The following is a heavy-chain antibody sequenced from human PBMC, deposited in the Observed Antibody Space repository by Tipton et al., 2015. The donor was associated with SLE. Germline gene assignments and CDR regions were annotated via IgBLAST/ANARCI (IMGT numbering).Heavy chain of an antibody. CDR2: IYYSGST. CDR3: ARVGVVVASYFDY. Sequence: TLSLTCTVSGGSISSYYWSWIRQPPGKGLEWIGYIYYSGSTNYNPSLKSRVTISVDTSKNQFSLKPSSVTAADTAVYYCARVGVVVASYFDYWGQGTLVTVSS. J-gene: IGHJ4*02. V-gene: IGHV4-59*01. D-gene: IGHD2-15*01. CDR1: GGSISSYY.